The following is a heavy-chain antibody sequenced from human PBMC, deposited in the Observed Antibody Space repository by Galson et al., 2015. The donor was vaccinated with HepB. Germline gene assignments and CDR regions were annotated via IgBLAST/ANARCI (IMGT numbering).Heavy chain of an antibody. CDR2: INPNSGGT. J-gene: IGHJ5*02. Sequence: SVKVSCKASGYTLTGYYMHWVRQAPGQGLEWMGRINPNSGGTNYAQKFQGRVTMTRDTSISTAYMELSRLRSDDTAVNYCAREYCSGGSCYSHGWFDPWGQGTLVTVSS. CDR3: AREYCSGGSCYSHGWFDP. CDR1: GYTLTGYY. V-gene: IGHV1-2*06. D-gene: IGHD2-15*01.